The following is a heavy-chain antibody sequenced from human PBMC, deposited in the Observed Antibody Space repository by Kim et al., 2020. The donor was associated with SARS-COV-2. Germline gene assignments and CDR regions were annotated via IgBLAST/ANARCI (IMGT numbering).Heavy chain of an antibody. CDR2: INSDGSST. D-gene: IGHD5-18*01. CDR1: GFTFSSYW. CDR3: ARAQLGPVDTAMGPFDY. J-gene: IGHJ4*02. V-gene: IGHV3-74*01. Sequence: GGSLRLSCAASGFTFSSYWMHWVRQAPGKGLVWVSRINSDGSSTSYADSVKGRFTISRDNAKNTLYLQMNSLRAEDTAVYYCARAQLGPVDTAMGPFDYWGQGTLVTVSS.